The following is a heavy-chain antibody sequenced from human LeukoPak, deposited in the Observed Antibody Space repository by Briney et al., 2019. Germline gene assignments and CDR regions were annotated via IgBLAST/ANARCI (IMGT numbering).Heavy chain of an antibody. CDR2: IQNSGNS. CDR1: GGSISSYY. V-gene: IGHV4-59*01. J-gene: IGHJ5*01. CDR3: ARGRARDGSFPWLDS. Sequence: SETLSLTCTVSGGSISSYYWSWIRQPPGKGLEWIGYIQNSGNSNFNPSLKSRVTISLDTSKNQFSLDLNSVTAADTAIYYCARGRARDGSFPWLDSWGQGTLVTVSS. D-gene: IGHD3-10*01.